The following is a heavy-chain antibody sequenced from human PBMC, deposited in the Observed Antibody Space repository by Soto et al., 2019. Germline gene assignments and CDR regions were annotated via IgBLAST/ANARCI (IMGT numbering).Heavy chain of an antibody. J-gene: IGHJ5*02. D-gene: IGHD6-19*01. V-gene: IGHV1-2*04. Sequence: QVQLVQSGAEVKKPGASVKVSCKASGYTFTGYDMHWVRQAPGQGLEWMGWINPNSGSTNYAQKLQGWVTMTRDTAISTAYMELSRLRSDDTAVYYCARDGEASSGWYNWFDHWGQGTLVTVSS. CDR1: GYTFTGYD. CDR3: ARDGEASSGWYNWFDH. CDR2: INPNSGST.